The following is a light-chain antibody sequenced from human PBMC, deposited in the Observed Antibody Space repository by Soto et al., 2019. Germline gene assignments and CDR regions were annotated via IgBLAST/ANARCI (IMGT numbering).Light chain of an antibody. CDR3: CSYACRYSWV. J-gene: IGLJ3*02. V-gene: IGLV2-11*01. CDR2: DIT. CDR1: SSDVGGYNY. Sequence: QSALTQPRSVSGSPGQSVTISCTGTSSDVGGYNYVSWYQQHPGIAPQLIIYDITKRPSGVPDRFSGSKSGNTASLTISGLQAEDEADYYCCSYACRYSWVFGGGTQLTVL.